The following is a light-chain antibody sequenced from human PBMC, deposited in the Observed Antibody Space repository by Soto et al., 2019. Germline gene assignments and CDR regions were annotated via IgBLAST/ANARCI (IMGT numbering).Light chain of an antibody. Sequence: QAVVTQSPSSSASLGASFKLTCTLSSGHSRYTLAWHQQQPEKGPRYLMKLNSDGSHNKWDGIPDRFSGSSSGAERYLTISSLQSDDEDDYYCQTWGTGIPVFGGGTKLTVL. CDR2: LNSDGSH. CDR1: SGHSRYT. J-gene: IGLJ2*01. V-gene: IGLV4-69*01. CDR3: QTWGTGIPV.